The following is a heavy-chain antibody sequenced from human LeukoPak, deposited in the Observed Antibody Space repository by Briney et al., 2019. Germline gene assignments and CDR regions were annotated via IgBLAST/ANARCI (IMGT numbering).Heavy chain of an antibody. CDR1: GFTFSSYW. V-gene: IGHV3-74*01. CDR3: ARGLPGYYFDY. CDR2: INTDGSST. D-gene: IGHD3-10*01. J-gene: IGHJ4*02. Sequence: QSGGSLRLSCAASGFTFSSYWMHWVRQAPGKGLVWVSRINTDGSSTSYADSVKGRFTISRDNAKNTLYLQMNSLRAEDTAVYYCARGLPGYYFDYWGQGTLVTVSS.